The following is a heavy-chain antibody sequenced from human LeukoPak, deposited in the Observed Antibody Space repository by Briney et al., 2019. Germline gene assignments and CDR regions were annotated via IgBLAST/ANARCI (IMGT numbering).Heavy chain of an antibody. D-gene: IGHD6-19*01. CDR3: ARVWYSSGWYYYYYYGMDV. V-gene: IGHV3-23*01. CDR1: GFTFNSFA. J-gene: IGHJ6*02. Sequence: GGSLRLSCAASGFTFNSFAMSWVRQAPGKGLEWVSGISGSGGSTYYADSVKGRFTISRDNSKNTLYLQMNSLRAEDTAVYYCARVWYSSGWYYYYYYGMDVWGQGTTVTVSS. CDR2: ISGSGGST.